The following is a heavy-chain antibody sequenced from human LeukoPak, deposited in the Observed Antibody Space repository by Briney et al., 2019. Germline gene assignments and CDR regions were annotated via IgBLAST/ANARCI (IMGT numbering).Heavy chain of an antibody. CDR3: ARVTGTTSDPRCRYHNFDY. CDR1: GYTFTSYD. Sequence: ASVKVSCKASGYTFTSYDINWVRQATGQGLEWMGWMNPNSGNTGYVQKFQGRVTMTRNTSVSTAYMELSSLRSEDTAVYYCARVTGTTSDPRCRYHNFDYWGQGTLVTVSS. V-gene: IGHV1-8*01. CDR2: MNPNSGNT. J-gene: IGHJ4*02. D-gene: IGHD1-7*01.